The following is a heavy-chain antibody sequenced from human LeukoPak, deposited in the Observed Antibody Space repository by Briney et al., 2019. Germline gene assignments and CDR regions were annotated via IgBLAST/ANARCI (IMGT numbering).Heavy chain of an antibody. D-gene: IGHD3-10*01. V-gene: IGHV7-4-1*02. CDR2: INTNTGNP. J-gene: IGHJ4*02. Sequence: GASVRVSCKASGYTFNKYAINWVRQAPGQGLEWMGWINTNTGNPSYARDFTGRFVFSLDTSVNSAFLQINDLKAVDTAFYYCTLGSYWGQGTLVTVSS. CDR1: GYTFNKYA. CDR3: TLGSY.